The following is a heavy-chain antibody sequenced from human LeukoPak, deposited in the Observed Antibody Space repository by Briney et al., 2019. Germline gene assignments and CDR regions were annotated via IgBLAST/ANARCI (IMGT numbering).Heavy chain of an antibody. Sequence: ASVKFSCKASVYTFTNYDINWVRQATGQGRGWMGCMNPNSGNTGYSQKFQGRASTTRNTSTRTAYMELSSLRSEDTAVYYCARTRQYDFWSGSPYYMDVWGKGTTVTVSS. J-gene: IGHJ6*03. CDR2: MNPNSGNT. D-gene: IGHD3-3*01. V-gene: IGHV1-8*03. CDR1: VYTFTNYD. CDR3: ARTRQYDFWSGSPYYMDV.